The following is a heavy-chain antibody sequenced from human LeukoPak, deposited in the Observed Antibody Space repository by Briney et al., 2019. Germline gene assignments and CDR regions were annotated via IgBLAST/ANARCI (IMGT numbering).Heavy chain of an antibody. CDR1: GFAFSSYG. V-gene: IGHV3-30*02. D-gene: IGHD1-26*01. CDR2: IRYDGSNK. J-gene: IGHJ4*02. Sequence: GGSLRLSCAASGFAFSSYGMHWVRQAPGKGLEWVAFIRYDGSNKYYADSVKGRFTISRDNSKNTLYLQMNSLRAEDTAVYYCATLLQKLPGDFDYWGQGTLVTVSS. CDR3: ATLLQKLPGDFDY.